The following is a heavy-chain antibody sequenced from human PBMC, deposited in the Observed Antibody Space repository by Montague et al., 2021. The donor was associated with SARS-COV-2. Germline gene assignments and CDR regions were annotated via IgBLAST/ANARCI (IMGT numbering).Heavy chain of an antibody. Sequence: LSLSSPASGFSFSAYAMSWVRQAPGKGLKWVSAITPGGDIPYYADSVRGRFTISRDNARNTVYLQMDSLRVEDTAVYYCVKDTYGSFDPWGLGTLVTVSS. D-gene: IGHD5-24*01. CDR3: VKDTYGSFDP. J-gene: IGHJ5*02. V-gene: IGHV3-23*01. CDR2: ITPGGDIP. CDR1: GFSFSAYA.